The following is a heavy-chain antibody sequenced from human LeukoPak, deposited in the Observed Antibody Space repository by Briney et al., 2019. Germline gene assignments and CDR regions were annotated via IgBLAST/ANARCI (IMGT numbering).Heavy chain of an antibody. CDR2: IYHSGST. CDR1: GGSISSSNW. J-gene: IGHJ4*02. Sequence: SGTLSLTCAVSGGSISSSNWWSWVRQPPGKGLEWIGEIYHSGSTNYNPSLKSRVTISVDKSKNQFSLKLSSMTAADTAVYYGARLLRVYASVTARPYSFDYWGQGTLVTVSS. CDR3: ARLLRVYASVTARPYSFDY. D-gene: IGHD2-8*01. V-gene: IGHV4-4*02.